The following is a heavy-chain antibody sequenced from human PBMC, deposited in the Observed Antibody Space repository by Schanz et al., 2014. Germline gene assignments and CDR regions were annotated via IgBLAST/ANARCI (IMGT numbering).Heavy chain of an antibody. D-gene: IGHD3-22*01. J-gene: IGHJ4*02. Sequence: VQLLDSGGGLVQPGGSLRLSCAASGFTFRDYYMSWIRQAPGKGLEWVSDISSGSSYANYADSVKGRFTISRDNAKNSLYLQMNRLRAEDTAVYYCARVHHYDPSGWGYFDYWGQGALVTVSS. CDR1: GFTFRDYY. CDR3: ARVHHYDPSGWGYFDY. V-gene: IGHV3-11*06. CDR2: ISSGSSYA.